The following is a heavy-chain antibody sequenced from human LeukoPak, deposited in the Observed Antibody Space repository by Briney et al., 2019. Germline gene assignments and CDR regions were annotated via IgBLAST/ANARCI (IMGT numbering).Heavy chain of an antibody. J-gene: IGHJ3*02. CDR3: AKAIGVRLNDAFDI. D-gene: IGHD2/OR15-2a*01. Sequence: GRSLRLSCAASGFTFDDYAMHWVRQAPGKGLEWVSGISWNSGSIGYADSVKGRFTISRDNAKNSLYLQMNSLRAEDTALYYCAKAIGVRLNDAFDIWGQGTMVTVSS. CDR2: ISWNSGSI. V-gene: IGHV3-9*01. CDR1: GFTFDDYA.